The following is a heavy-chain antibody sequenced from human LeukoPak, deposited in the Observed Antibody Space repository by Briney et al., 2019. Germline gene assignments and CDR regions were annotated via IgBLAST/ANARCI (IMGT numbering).Heavy chain of an antibody. V-gene: IGHV4-38-2*02. CDR2: IYHSGST. CDR1: GYSISSGYY. D-gene: IGHD4-23*01. J-gene: IGHJ5*02. Sequence: QPSETLSLTCTVSGYSISSGYYWGWIRQPPGKGLEWIGSIYHSGSTYYNPSLKSRVTISVDTSKNQFSLKLSSVTAADTAVYYCASTNSNSIKFDPWGQGTLVTVSS. CDR3: ASTNSNSIKFDP.